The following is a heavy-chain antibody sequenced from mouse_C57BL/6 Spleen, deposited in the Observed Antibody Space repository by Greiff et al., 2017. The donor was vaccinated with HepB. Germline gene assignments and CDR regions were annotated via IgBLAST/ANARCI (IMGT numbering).Heavy chain of an antibody. CDR3: ARFGDYDAFAY. CDR2: ISYDGSN. J-gene: IGHJ3*01. V-gene: IGHV3-6*01. CDR1: GYSITSGYY. D-gene: IGHD2-4*01. Sequence: VQLQQSGPGLVKPSQSLSLTCSVTGYSITSGYYWNWIRQFPGNKLEWMGYISYDGSNNYNPSLKNRISITRDTSKNQFFLKLNSVTTEDTATYYCARFGDYDAFAYWGQGTLVTVSA.